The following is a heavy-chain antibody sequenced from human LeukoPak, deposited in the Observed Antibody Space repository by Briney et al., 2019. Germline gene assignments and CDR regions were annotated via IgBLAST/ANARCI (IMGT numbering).Heavy chain of an antibody. CDR1: GFTVSSNY. CDR2: MYSGGST. Sequence: WGSLRLSCAASGFTVSSNYMSWVRQAPGKGLEWVSVMYSGGSTYYADSVKGSSTISRANPKNTLYLQMNSLTAEDTAVYYCAREFFTMVRGAIYNRFAPCGQGTLATVSS. J-gene: IGHJ5*02. V-gene: IGHV3-66*01. D-gene: IGHD3-10*01. CDR3: AREFFTMVRGAIYNRFAP.